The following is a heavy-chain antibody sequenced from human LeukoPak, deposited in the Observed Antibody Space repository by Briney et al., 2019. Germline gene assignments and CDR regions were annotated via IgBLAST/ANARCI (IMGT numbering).Heavy chain of an antibody. J-gene: IGHJ6*02. Sequence: GGSLRLSCAASGFTFSSYAMSWVRQAPGKGLEWVSAISGSGGSTYYADSVKGRFTISRDNSKNTLYLQRNSLRAEDTAVYYCARTSSSGWPLYYYYGMDVWGQGTTVTVSS. CDR3: ARTSSSGWPLYYYYGMDV. V-gene: IGHV3-23*01. CDR1: GFTFSSYA. CDR2: ISGSGGST. D-gene: IGHD6-19*01.